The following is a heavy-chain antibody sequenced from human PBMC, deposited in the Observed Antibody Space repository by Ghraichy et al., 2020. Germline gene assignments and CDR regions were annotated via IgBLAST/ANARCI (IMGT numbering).Heavy chain of an antibody. Sequence: SETLSLTCTVSGGSISSYYWSWIRQPPGKGLEWIGYIYYSGSTNYNPSLKSRVTISVDTSKNQFSLKLSSVTAADTAVYYCARLWVEGDYDFWSGYPSSALLDYYYGMDVWGQGTTVTVSS. J-gene: IGHJ6*02. CDR1: GGSISSYY. CDR3: ARLWVEGDYDFWSGYPSSALLDYYYGMDV. CDR2: IYYSGST. D-gene: IGHD3-3*01. V-gene: IGHV4-59*08.